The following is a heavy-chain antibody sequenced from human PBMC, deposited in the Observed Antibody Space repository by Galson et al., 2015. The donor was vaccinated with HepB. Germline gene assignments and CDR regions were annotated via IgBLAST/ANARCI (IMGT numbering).Heavy chain of an antibody. D-gene: IGHD3-10*01. V-gene: IGHV1-3*01. Sequence: SVKVSCQASGYTFTSYAMHWVRQAPGQRLEWMGWINAGNGNTKYSQKFQGRVTITRDTSASTAYMELSSLRSEDTAVYYCARLPGEDGYWYFDLWGRGTLVTVSS. J-gene: IGHJ2*01. CDR2: INAGNGNT. CDR1: GYTFTSYA. CDR3: ARLPGEDGYWYFDL.